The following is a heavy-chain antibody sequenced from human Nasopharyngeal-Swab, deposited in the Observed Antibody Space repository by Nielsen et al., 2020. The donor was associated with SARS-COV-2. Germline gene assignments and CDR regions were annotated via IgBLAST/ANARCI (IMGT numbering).Heavy chain of an antibody. CDR2: ISGSGGST. J-gene: IGHJ4*02. CDR3: AKADVLLWFGELSLDY. V-gene: IGHV3-23*01. Sequence: GESLKISCAASGFTFRSYAMSWVRQAPGKGLEWVSAISGSGGSTYYADSVKGRFTISRDNSKNTLYLQMNSLRAEDTAVYYCAKADVLLWFGELSLDYWGQGTLVTVSS. CDR1: GFTFRSYA. D-gene: IGHD3-10*01.